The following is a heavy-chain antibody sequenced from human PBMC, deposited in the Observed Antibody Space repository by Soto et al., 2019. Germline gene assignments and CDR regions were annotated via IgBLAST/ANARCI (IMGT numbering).Heavy chain of an antibody. CDR2: FDPEDGET. J-gene: IGHJ4*02. Sequence: QVQLVQSGAEVKKPGASVKVSCKVSGYTLTELSMHWVRQAPGKGLEWMGGFDPEDGETIYAQRFQGRGTMTEDTSTDTAYMELSSLRSEDTAVYYCATVPRGSGYLLTANFDSWGQGTLVTVSS. V-gene: IGHV1-24*01. CDR1: GYTLTELS. D-gene: IGHD3-22*01. CDR3: ATVPRGSGYLLTANFDS.